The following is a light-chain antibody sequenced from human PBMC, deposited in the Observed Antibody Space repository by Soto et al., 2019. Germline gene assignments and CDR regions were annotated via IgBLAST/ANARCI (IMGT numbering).Light chain of an antibody. V-gene: IGKV3-20*01. J-gene: IGKJ2*01. CDR1: QSVSSSY. Sequence: EIALTQSPGTLSLSPGERATLSCRASQSVSSSYLAWYQQKPGQAPRLLIYGSSTSATGIPDRFSGSGSGTDFTLTISRLEPEDFAVYYCQKYGSSPWYTFGQGTKLEIK. CDR3: QKYGSSPWYT. CDR2: GSS.